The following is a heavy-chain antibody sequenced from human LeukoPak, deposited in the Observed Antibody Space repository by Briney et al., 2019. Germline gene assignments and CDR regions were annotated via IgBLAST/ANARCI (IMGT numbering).Heavy chain of an antibody. D-gene: IGHD2-2*01. CDR1: GGSISSYY. CDR3: ARKDIVVVPAAIRGWFDP. CDR2: IYYSGST. J-gene: IGHJ5*02. V-gene: IGHV4-59*08. Sequence: SETLSLTCTVSGGSISSYYWSWIRQPPGKGLEWIGYIYYSGSTNYNPSLKSRVTISVDTSKNQFSLKLSSVTAADTAVYYCARKDIVVVPAAIRGWFDPWGQGTLVTVSS.